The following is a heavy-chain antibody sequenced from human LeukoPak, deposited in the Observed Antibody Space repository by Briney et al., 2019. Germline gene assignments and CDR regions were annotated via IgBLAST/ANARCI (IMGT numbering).Heavy chain of an antibody. V-gene: IGHV3-7*01. J-gene: IGHJ6*03. Sequence: PGGSLRLSCAAPGFTFSSYWMSWVRQAPGKGLEWVANIKQDGSEKYYVDSVKGRFTISRDNAKNSLYLQMNSLRAEDTAVYYCARSSYYDSSGHYYIHHMDVWGKGTTVTISS. CDR1: GFTFSSYW. CDR3: ARSSYYDSSGHYYIHHMDV. D-gene: IGHD3-22*01. CDR2: IKQDGSEK.